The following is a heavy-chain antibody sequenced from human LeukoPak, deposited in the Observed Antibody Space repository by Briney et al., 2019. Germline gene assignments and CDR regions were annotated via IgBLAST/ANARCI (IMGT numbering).Heavy chain of an antibody. CDR3: ARRGRNPTAAGNLVRNWYFDL. Sequence: SQTLSLTCTVSGGSISSGGYYWSWIRQHPGKGLEWIGYIYYSGSTYYNPSLKSRVTISVDRSKNQFSLKLSSVTAADTAVYYCARRGRNPTAAGNLVRNWYFDLWGRGTLVTVSS. J-gene: IGHJ2*01. V-gene: IGHV4-31*03. D-gene: IGHD6-13*01. CDR2: IYYSGST. CDR1: GGSISSGGYY.